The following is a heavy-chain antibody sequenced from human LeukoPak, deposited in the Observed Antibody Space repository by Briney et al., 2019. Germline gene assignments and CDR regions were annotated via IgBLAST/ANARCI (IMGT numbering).Heavy chain of an antibody. CDR3: AKVLAYYDFWSGYQYFDY. D-gene: IGHD3-3*01. V-gene: IGHV3-53*01. J-gene: IGHJ4*02. CDR1: GFTVSSNY. Sequence: PGGSLRLSCAASGFTVSSNYMSWVRQAPGKGLEWVSVIYSGGSTYYADSVKGRFTTSRDNSKNTLYLQMNSLRAEDTAVYYCAKVLAYYDFWSGYQYFDYWGQGTLVTVSS. CDR2: IYSGGST.